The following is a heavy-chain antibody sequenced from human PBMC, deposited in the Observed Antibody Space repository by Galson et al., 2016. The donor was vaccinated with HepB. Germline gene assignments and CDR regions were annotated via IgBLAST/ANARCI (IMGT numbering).Heavy chain of an antibody. V-gene: IGHV1-18*01. Sequence: SVKVSCKASGYTFISYGITWVRQAPGQGLEWMGWISGYNGNTNYARKLQGRVTMTTDTSSSTAYMELRSLRSDDTAVYYCARGPSTTRTFDYWGQGTLVTVSS. CDR2: ISGYNGNT. D-gene: IGHD2-2*01. CDR1: GYTFISYG. CDR3: ARGPSTTRTFDY. J-gene: IGHJ4*02.